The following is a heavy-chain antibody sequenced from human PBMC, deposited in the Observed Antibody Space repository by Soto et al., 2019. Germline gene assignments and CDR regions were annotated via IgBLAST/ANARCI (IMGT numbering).Heavy chain of an antibody. Sequence: QVQLVESGGGVVQPGRSLRLSCAASGFTFRSYAMHWVRQAPGKGLVRVAVISYDGSNKYYADYVKGRFTISRDNSKNTLYLQMNSLRAEDTAVYYCARDADYYDSSGYYDYWGQGTLVTVSS. CDR1: GFTFRSYA. CDR2: ISYDGSNK. J-gene: IGHJ4*02. V-gene: IGHV3-30-3*01. CDR3: ARDADYYDSSGYYDY. D-gene: IGHD3-22*01.